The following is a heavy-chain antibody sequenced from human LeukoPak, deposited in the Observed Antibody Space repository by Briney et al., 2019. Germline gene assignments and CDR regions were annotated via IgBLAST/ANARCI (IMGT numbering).Heavy chain of an antibody. Sequence: GESLKISCKGSGYRFSDSWIGWVRPRPGKGREWMGAIYPDDSETIYSPSYQGQVTISADRSTTTAYLQWSRLKASDTAIYYCARKESWQRPEEYWGEGTLV. D-gene: IGHD6-25*01. V-gene: IGHV5-51*01. J-gene: IGHJ4*02. CDR3: ARKESWQRPEEY. CDR1: GYRFSDSW. CDR2: IYPDDSET.